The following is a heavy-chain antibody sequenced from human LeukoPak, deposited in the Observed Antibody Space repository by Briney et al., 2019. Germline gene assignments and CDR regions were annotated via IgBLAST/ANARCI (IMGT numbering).Heavy chain of an antibody. D-gene: IGHD3-10*01. J-gene: IGHJ4*02. Sequence: SETLSLTCTVSGGSISSYYWSWIRQPPGKGLEWIGYIYYSGSTNYNPSLKSRVTISVDTSKNQFSLKLSSVTAADTAVYYRARGSTMVRGVIIFDYWGQGTLVTVSS. CDR1: GGSISSYY. CDR3: ARGSTMVRGVIIFDY. CDR2: IYYSGST. V-gene: IGHV4-59*01.